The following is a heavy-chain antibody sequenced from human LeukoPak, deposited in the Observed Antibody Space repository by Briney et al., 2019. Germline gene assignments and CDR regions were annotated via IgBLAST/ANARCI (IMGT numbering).Heavy chain of an antibody. CDR2: MNPNSGNT. D-gene: IGHD3-22*01. Sequence: ASVKVSCKASGYTFTSYDINWVRQATGQGLEWMGWMNPNSGNTGYAQKFQGRVTMTRNTSISTAYMELSSLRSEDTAVHYCARGGTDYDSSGSYSDAFDIWGQGTMVTVSS. V-gene: IGHV1-8*01. J-gene: IGHJ3*02. CDR1: GYTFTSYD. CDR3: ARGGTDYDSSGSYSDAFDI.